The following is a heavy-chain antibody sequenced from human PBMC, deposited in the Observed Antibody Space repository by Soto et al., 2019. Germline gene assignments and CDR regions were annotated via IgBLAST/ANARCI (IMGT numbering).Heavy chain of an antibody. D-gene: IGHD3-10*01. V-gene: IGHV4-59*03. CDR2: IYYTGST. CDR3: VNRRFYGSGSLRGAFDY. Sequence: PSETLSLTCTVSGGSINNHYWSWIRQPPGKGLEWIGYIYYTGSTNYNPSLKSRVTMSVDTSKNRVSLNLTNMDPADTATYYCVNRRFYGSGSLRGAFDYWGQGTPVTVSS. J-gene: IGHJ4*02. CDR1: GGSINNHY.